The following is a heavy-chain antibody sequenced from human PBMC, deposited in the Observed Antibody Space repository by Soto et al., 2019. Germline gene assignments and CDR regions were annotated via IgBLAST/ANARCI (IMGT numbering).Heavy chain of an antibody. CDR1: GGSISSGGYY. D-gene: IGHD3-22*01. Sequence: LSETLSLTCTVSGGSISSGGYYWSWIRQHPGKGLEWIGYIYYSGSTYYNPSLKSRVTISVDTSKNQFSLKLSSVTAADTAVYYCARDGYYYDSSGYSRYAFDIWGQGTMVTVSS. V-gene: IGHV4-31*03. CDR3: ARDGYYYDSSGYSRYAFDI. J-gene: IGHJ3*02. CDR2: IYYSGST.